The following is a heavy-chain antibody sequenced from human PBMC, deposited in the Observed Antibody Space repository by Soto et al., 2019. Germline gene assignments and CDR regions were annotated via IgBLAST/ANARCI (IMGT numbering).Heavy chain of an antibody. V-gene: IGHV4-4*02. CDR1: GGSIRSSNW. CDR2: IYHSGST. J-gene: IGHJ6*02. CDR3: AREAYGSGSYYEDYYYGMDV. Sequence: SDTLSLTCAVYGGSIRSSNWWSWVCQPPGKGLEWIGEIYHSGSTNYNPSLKSRVTISVDKSKNQFSLKLSSVTAADTAVYYCAREAYGSGSYYEDYYYGMDVWGQGTTVS. D-gene: IGHD3-10*01.